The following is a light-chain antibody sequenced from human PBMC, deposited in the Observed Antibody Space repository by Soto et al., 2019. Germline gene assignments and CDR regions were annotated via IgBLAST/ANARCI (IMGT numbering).Light chain of an antibody. J-gene: IGLJ2*01. V-gene: IGLV3-21*02. CDR2: DDT. Sequence: SYELTQPPSMSVAPGQTARIAFGGNNIGSRSVHWYQQRPGQAPVLVLYDDTDRPSAIPERFSGSNSGNTATLTISGVEAGDEADYYCQVWDSGIEQVVFGGGTQLTVL. CDR1: NIGSRS. CDR3: QVWDSGIEQVV.